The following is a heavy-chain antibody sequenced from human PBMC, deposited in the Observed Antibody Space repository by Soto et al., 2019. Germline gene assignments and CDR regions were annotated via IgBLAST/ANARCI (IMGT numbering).Heavy chain of an antibody. CDR1: GFTFSSYS. CDR3: ASQLLFRMVYATDDAFDI. Sequence: GGSLRLSCAASGFTFSSYSMNWVRQAPGKGLEWVSYISSSSSTIYYADSVKGRFTTSRDNAKNSLYLQMNSLRDEDTAVYYCASQLLFRMVYATDDAFDIWGQGTMVTVSS. D-gene: IGHD2-8*01. V-gene: IGHV3-48*02. J-gene: IGHJ3*02. CDR2: ISSSSSTI.